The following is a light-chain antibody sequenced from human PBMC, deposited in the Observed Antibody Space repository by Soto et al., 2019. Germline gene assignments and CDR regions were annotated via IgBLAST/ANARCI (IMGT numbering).Light chain of an antibody. Sequence: QSALTQPASVSGSPGQSITISCTGTSSDIGGYNYVSWFQQYPGKAPKAMIYEVTNRPSGVSNRFSGTKSGNTASLTISGLQAEDEADYYCSSYTSTNTLIFGGGTKATVL. CDR3: SSYTSTNTLI. CDR2: EVT. V-gene: IGLV2-14*01. J-gene: IGLJ2*01. CDR1: SSDIGGYNY.